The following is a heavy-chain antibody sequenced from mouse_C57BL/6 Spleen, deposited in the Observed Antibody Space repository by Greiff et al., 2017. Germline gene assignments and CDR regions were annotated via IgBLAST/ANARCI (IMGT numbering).Heavy chain of an antibody. J-gene: IGHJ2*01. V-gene: IGHV1-64*01. CDR2: IHPNSGST. D-gene: IGHD4-1*01. CDR3: ARRGVDWDPFDY. Sequence: QVQLQQPGAELVKPGASVKLSCKASGYTFTSYWMHWVKQRPGQGLEWIGMIHPNSGSTNYNEKFKSKATLTVDKSSSTAYMQLSSLTSEDSAVYYCARRGVDWDPFDYWGQGTTLTVSS. CDR1: GYTFTSYW.